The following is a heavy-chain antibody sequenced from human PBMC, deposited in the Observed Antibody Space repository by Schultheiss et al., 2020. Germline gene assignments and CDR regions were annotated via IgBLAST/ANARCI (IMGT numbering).Heavy chain of an antibody. V-gene: IGHV3-30*11. Sequence: GGSLRLSCAASGFTFSSYAMHWVRQAPGKGLEWVAVISYDGSNKYYADSVKGRFTISRDNSKNTLYLQMNSLRAEDTAVYYCAVGGINFDYWGQGTLVTVSS. D-gene: IGHD3-16*01. CDR3: AVGGINFDY. J-gene: IGHJ4*02. CDR2: ISYDGSNK. CDR1: GFTFSSYA.